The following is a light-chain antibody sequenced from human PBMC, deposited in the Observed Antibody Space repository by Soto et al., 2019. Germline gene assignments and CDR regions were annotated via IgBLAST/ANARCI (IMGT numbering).Light chain of an antibody. CDR3: ATWDDSPKGWI. V-gene: IGLV1-44*01. J-gene: IGLJ2*01. CDR2: RHN. Sequence: QSVLTQPPSASGTPGQWVTISCSGSSSNIGSNAVNWYQQLPGTAPKLLIYRHNQRPSGVPDRFSGSKSGTSASLANSGLQSDDEGDYYCATWDDSPKGWIFGGGTKLTVL. CDR1: SSNIGSNA.